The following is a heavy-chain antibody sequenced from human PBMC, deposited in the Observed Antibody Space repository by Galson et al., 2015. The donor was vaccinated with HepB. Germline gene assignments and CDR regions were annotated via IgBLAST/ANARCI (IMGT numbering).Heavy chain of an antibody. Sequence: LTCTVSGGSISSGSYYWSWIRQPAGKGLEWIGRIYTSGSTNYNPSLKSRVTMSVDTSKNQFSLKLSSVTAADTAVYYCARDRTVLGYWNDEPGVSDAFDIWGQGTMVTVAS. J-gene: IGHJ3*02. V-gene: IGHV4-61*02. CDR3: ARDRTVLGYWNDEPGVSDAFDI. CDR2: IYTSGST. D-gene: IGHD1-1*01. CDR1: GGSISSGSYY.